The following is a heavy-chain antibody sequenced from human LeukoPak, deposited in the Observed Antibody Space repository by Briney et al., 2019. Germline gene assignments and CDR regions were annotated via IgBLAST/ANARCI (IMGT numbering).Heavy chain of an antibody. CDR2: IYYSGST. CDR3: ARRRLGHFDY. Sequence: PSQTLSLTCAVSGGSISSGGYSWSWVRQPPGKGLEWIGYIYYSGSTNYNPSLKSRVTISVDTSKNQFSLKLSSVTAADTAVYYCARRRLGHFDYWGQGTLVTVSS. D-gene: IGHD6-19*01. J-gene: IGHJ4*02. V-gene: IGHV4-30-4*07. CDR1: GGSISSGGYS.